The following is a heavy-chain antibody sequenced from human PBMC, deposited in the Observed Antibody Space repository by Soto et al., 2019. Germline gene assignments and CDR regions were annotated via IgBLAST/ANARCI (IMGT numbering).Heavy chain of an antibody. D-gene: IGHD2-15*01. Sequence: ASVKVSCKASGYTFTGYYMHWVRQAPGQGLEWMGWINPNSGGTNYAQKFQCWVTVTRDTSISTAYMELSRLRSDDTAVYYCARHSLYCSGVSCYSGAFDIWGQGIMVTVSS. V-gene: IGHV1-2*04. CDR2: INPNSGGT. J-gene: IGHJ3*02. CDR1: GYTFTGYY. CDR3: ARHSLYCSGVSCYSGAFDI.